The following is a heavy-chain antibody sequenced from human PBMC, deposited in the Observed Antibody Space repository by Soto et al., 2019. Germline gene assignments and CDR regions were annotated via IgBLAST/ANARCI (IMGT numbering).Heavy chain of an antibody. J-gene: IGHJ4*02. D-gene: IGHD3-10*02. CDR1: GYTFTSYG. CDR3: TRGGQLFAGNDFDY. CDR2: ISNYNGDT. V-gene: IGHV1-18*01. Sequence: QVQLVQSGAEVKKPGASVKVSCKASGYTFTSYGISWVRQAPGQGLEWMGWISNYNGDTNYAQKLXGXVXXTTDTSTSTAYMELRSLKSDDTAVYYCTRGGQLFAGNDFDYWGQGTLVTVSS.